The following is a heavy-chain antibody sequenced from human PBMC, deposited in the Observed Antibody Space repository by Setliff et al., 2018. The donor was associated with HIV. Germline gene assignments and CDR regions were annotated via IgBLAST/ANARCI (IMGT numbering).Heavy chain of an antibody. J-gene: IGHJ4*02. Sequence: GESLKISCAASGFTVSGYCMAWVRQAPGKGLEWVSTIYSGGSTYHADSVKGRFTLSRDSSKNTLSLQMNTLRPEDTAVYYCARVRLYNSALDYWGQGTLVTVSS. D-gene: IGHD3-22*01. CDR2: IYSGGST. CDR3: ARVRLYNSALDY. CDR1: GFTVSGYC. V-gene: IGHV3-66*02.